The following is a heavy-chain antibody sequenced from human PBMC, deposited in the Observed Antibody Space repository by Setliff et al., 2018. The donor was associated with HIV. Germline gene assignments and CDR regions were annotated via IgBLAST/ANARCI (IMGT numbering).Heavy chain of an antibody. Sequence: SETLSLTCAVYGGSFSGYYWSWIRQPPGKGLEWIGEINHSGSTNYNPSLKSRVTISVDTSKNQFSLKLSSVTAADTAMYYCARVVVSGYDDAFDIWGQRTMVTVSS. CDR2: INHSGST. V-gene: IGHV4-34*01. CDR1: GGSFSGYY. D-gene: IGHD1-1*01. J-gene: IGHJ3*02. CDR3: ARVVVSGYDDAFDI.